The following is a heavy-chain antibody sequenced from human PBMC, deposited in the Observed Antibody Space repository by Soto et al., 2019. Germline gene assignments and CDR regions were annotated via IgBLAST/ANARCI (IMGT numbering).Heavy chain of an antibody. D-gene: IGHD4-17*01. CDR3: GRGANLTTVTTLVSLSY. CDR1: GGTFSSYT. V-gene: IGHV1-69*02. CDR2: IIPILGIA. Sequence: QVQLVQSGAEVKKPGSSVKVSCKASGGTFSSYTISWVRQAPGQGLEWMGRIIPILGIANYAQKFQGRVTITADKSTSTAYMELSSLRSEDTAVYYCGRGANLTTVTTLVSLSYWGQGTLVTLSS. J-gene: IGHJ4*02.